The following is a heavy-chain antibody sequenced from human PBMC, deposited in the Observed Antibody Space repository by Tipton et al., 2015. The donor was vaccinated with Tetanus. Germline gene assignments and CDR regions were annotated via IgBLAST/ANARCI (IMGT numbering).Heavy chain of an antibody. D-gene: IGHD5-12*01. CDR1: GGSISTYY. CDR3: ARHGGFDFDY. J-gene: IGHJ4*02. CDR2: IDPSGST. Sequence: LRLSCTVSGGSISTYYWSWIRQPPGKGLEWIGQIDPSGSTTDYNPSLKSRVFISVDTPKTQFSLTLSSMTAADTAVYYCARHGGFDFDYWGQGALVTVSS. V-gene: IGHV4-59*08.